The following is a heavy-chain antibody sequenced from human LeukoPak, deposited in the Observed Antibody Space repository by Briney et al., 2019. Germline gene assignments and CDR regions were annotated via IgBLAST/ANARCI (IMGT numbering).Heavy chain of an antibody. J-gene: IGHJ3*02. Sequence: GASVKVSCKASGYTFTSYGISWVRQAPGQGLEWMGWISAYNGNTNYAQKLQGRVTMTTDTSTSTAYMELRSLRSDDTAVYYCARDRGNWNAPEAFDIWGQGTMVTVSS. CDR3: ARDRGNWNAPEAFDI. D-gene: IGHD1-20*01. CDR1: GYTFTSYG. V-gene: IGHV1-18*01. CDR2: ISAYNGNT.